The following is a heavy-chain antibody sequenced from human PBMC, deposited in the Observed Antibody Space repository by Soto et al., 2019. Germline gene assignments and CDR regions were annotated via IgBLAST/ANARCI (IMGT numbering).Heavy chain of an antibody. CDR2: IYYSGST. CDR1: GGSISSSSYY. V-gene: IGHV4-39*01. D-gene: IGHD4-17*01. CDR3: ARQIRPSGDYADY. J-gene: IGHJ4*02. Sequence: QLQLQESGPGLVKPSETLSLTCTVSGGSISSSSYYWGWIRQPPGKGLEWIGRIYYSGSTYYNPSLQSRVTISVDTSKTQFSLKLSSVTAADTAVYYCARQIRPSGDYADYWGQGTLVTVSS.